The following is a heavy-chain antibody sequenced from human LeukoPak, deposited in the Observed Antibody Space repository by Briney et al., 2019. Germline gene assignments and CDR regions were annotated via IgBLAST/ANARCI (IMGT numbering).Heavy chain of an antibody. J-gene: IGHJ6*03. CDR1: GYTFTGYY. CDR3: ARDRAIFGVVEGMDV. Sequence: ASVKVSCKASGYTFTGYYMHWVRQAPGQGLEWMGWMNPDNGNTGHAQKFQGRITMTRNTSMNTAYMELSSLRSEDTAVYYCARDRAIFGVVEGMDVWGKGTTVTVSS. V-gene: IGHV1-8*02. D-gene: IGHD3-3*01. CDR2: MNPDNGNT.